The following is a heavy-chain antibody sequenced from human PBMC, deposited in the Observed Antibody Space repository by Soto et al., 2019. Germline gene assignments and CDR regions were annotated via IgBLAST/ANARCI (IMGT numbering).Heavy chain of an antibody. Sequence: GGSLRLSCAASGFTFSSYAISWVRQAPGKGLEWVSAISGSGGGTYYADSVKGRFTISRDNSKNTLYLQMNSLRAEDTAVYYCAKDKAPYSNFPNFDYWGQGTLVTVSS. CDR1: GFTFSSYA. V-gene: IGHV3-23*01. J-gene: IGHJ4*02. D-gene: IGHD4-4*01. CDR3: AKDKAPYSNFPNFDY. CDR2: ISGSGGGT.